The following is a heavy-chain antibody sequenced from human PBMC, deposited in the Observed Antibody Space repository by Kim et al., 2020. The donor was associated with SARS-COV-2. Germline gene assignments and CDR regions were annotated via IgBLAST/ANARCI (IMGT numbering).Heavy chain of an antibody. CDR2: IYYSGST. Sequence: SETLSLTCTVSGGSISSSSYYWGWIRQPPGKGLEWIGSIYYSGSTYYNPSLKSRVTISVDTSKNQFSLKLSSVTAADTAVYYCARHGGFGSGVSVDYWGQGTLVTVSS. D-gene: IGHD2-8*01. CDR3: ARHGGFGSGVSVDY. CDR1: GGSISSSSYY. J-gene: IGHJ4*02. V-gene: IGHV4-39*01.